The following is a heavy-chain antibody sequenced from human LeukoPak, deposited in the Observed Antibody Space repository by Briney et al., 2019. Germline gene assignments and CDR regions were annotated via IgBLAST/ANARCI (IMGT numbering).Heavy chain of an antibody. CDR3: ARGPRGIAAAGTPDAFDI. D-gene: IGHD6-13*01. Sequence: ASVKVSCKASGYTFTSYDINWVRQATGQGLEWMGWMNPNSGNTGYAQKFQGRVTMTRNTSISTAYMELSSLRSEDTAVYYCARGPRGIAAAGTPDAFDIWGQGTMVTVSS. CDR1: GYTFTSYD. J-gene: IGHJ3*02. V-gene: IGHV1-8*01. CDR2: MNPNSGNT.